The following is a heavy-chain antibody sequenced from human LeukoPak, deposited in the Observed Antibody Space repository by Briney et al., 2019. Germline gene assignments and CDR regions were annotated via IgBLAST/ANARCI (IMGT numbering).Heavy chain of an antibody. CDR1: GFTFNTNA. CDR3: ARAAAFGSGSYSRDAFDI. Sequence: GGSLRLSCAASGFTFNTNAMSWVRQAPGKGLEWVAVIWYDGSNKYYADSVKGRFTISRDNSKNTLYLQMDSLRAEDTAVYYCARAAAFGSGSYSRDAFDIWGQGTVVTVSA. J-gene: IGHJ3*02. CDR2: IWYDGSNK. D-gene: IGHD3-10*01. V-gene: IGHV3-33*08.